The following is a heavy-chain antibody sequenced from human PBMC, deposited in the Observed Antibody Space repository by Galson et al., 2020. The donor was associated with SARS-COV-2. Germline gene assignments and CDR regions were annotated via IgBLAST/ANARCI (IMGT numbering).Heavy chain of an antibody. Sequence: ASVKVSCKASGYSFTSYDLNWVRQATGQGLEWMGYVNPNTGDTGSAQKFQGRITMTRDTSIGTAYMELSSLRSEDTAVYYCARASGSIATIDYWGQGTLVTVSS. CDR2: VNPNTGDT. CDR3: ARASGSIATIDY. V-gene: IGHV1-8*01. D-gene: IGHD6-6*01. J-gene: IGHJ4*01. CDR1: GYSFTSYD.